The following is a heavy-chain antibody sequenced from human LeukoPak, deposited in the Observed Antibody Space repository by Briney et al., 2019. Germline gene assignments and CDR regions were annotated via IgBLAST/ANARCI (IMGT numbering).Heavy chain of an antibody. Sequence: GASVKVSCKASGHTFTSYDINWVRQATGQGLEWMGWMNPNSGNTGYAQKFQGRVTMTRNTSISTAYMELSSLRSEDTAVYYCARGPPHYYYMDVWGKGTTVTVSS. J-gene: IGHJ6*03. CDR3: ARGPPHYYYMDV. V-gene: IGHV1-8*01. CDR2: MNPNSGNT. CDR1: GHTFTSYD.